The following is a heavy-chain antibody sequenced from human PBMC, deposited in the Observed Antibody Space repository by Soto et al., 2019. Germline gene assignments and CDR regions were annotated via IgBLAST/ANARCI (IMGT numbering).Heavy chain of an antibody. V-gene: IGHV3-23*01. D-gene: IGHD6-19*01. Sequence: GGSLRLCCAASGFTFSSYAMSWVRQAPGKGLEWVSAISGSGGSTYYADSVKGRFTISRDNSKNTLYLQMNSLRAEDTAVYYCAKGVHRMWGIAVAGMDYWGQGTLGTVSS. CDR3: AKGVHRMWGIAVAGMDY. CDR2: ISGSGGST. J-gene: IGHJ4*02. CDR1: GFTFSSYA.